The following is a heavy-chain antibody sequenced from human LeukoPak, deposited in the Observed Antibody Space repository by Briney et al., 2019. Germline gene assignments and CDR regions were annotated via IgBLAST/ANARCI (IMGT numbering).Heavy chain of an antibody. V-gene: IGHV4-59*01. Sequence: SETLFLTCTVSGGSISSYYWSWIRQPPGKGLEWIGYIYYSGSTNYNPSLKSRVTISVDTSKNQFSLKLSSVTAADTAVYYCARASPNYYYYGMDVWGQGTTVTVSS. CDR2: IYYSGST. J-gene: IGHJ6*02. CDR3: ARASPNYYYYGMDV. CDR1: GGSISSYY.